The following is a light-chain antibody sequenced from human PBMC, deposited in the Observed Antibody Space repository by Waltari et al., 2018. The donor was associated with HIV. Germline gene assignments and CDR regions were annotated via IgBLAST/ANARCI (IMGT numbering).Light chain of an antibody. CDR1: SSDVGSYNY. V-gene: IGLV2-11*01. CDR3: CSYAGTYTFVV. CDR2: DVS. Sequence: QSALTQPRSLSGSPGQSVTIPCPGTSSDVGSYNYVSWYQHHPGKAPNLILDDVSERPSGVPDRFSGSKSGNTASLTISGLQAEDEADYYCCSYAGTYTFVVFGGGTKLTVL. J-gene: IGLJ2*01.